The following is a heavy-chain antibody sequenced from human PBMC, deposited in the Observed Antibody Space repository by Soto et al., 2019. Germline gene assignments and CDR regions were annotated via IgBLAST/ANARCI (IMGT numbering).Heavy chain of an antibody. J-gene: IGHJ5*02. CDR3: ARDYYDFWSGYYSNIKNWFDP. Sequence: PGGSLRLSCAASGFTFSSYSMNWVRQAPGKGLEWVSSISSSSSYIYYADSVKGRFTISRDNAKNSLYLQMNSLRAEDTAVYYCARDYYDFWSGYYSNIKNWFDPWGQGTLGTVSS. CDR2: ISSSSSYI. CDR1: GFTFSSYS. D-gene: IGHD3-3*01. V-gene: IGHV3-21*01.